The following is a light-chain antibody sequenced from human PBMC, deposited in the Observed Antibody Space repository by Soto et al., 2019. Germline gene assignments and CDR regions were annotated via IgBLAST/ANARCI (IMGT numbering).Light chain of an antibody. CDR2: GAS. J-gene: IGKJ4*01. Sequence: EVVFTQSPGTLSLSPGERATLSCRASQAVSSILLAWYQQKPGQAPRLPIYGASSRATGIPDRFSGSGSGTDFTLTVSRLEPEDFAVYYCQQHGTSPIFGGGTKVDIK. V-gene: IGKV3-20*01. CDR3: QQHGTSPI. CDR1: QAVSSIL.